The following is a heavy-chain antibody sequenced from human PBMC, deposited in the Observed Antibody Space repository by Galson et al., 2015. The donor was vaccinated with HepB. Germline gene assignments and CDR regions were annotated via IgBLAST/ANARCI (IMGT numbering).Heavy chain of an antibody. Sequence: SVKVSCKASGYTFTSYGISWVRQAPGQGLEWMGWISAYNGNTNYAQKLQGRVTMTTDTSTSTAYMELRSLRSDDTAVYYCARSSPPYYDFWSGYYSMGGMDVWGQGTTVTVTS. CDR3: ARSSPPYYDFWSGYYSMGGMDV. D-gene: IGHD3-3*01. J-gene: IGHJ6*02. V-gene: IGHV1-18*04. CDR1: GYTFTSYG. CDR2: ISAYNGNT.